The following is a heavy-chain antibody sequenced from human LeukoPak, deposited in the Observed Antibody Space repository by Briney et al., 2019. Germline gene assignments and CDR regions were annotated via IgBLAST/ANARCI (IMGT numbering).Heavy chain of an antibody. CDR3: AKEHLLYGDYGLLNYYYGTDV. CDR2: IRYDGSNK. D-gene: IGHD4-17*01. Sequence: PGGSLRLSCAASGFTFSSYGMHWVRQAPGKGLEWVAFIRYDGSNKYYADSVKGRFTISRDNSKNTLYLQMNSLRAEDTAVYYCAKEHLLYGDYGLLNYYYGTDVWGQGTTVTVSS. CDR1: GFTFSSYG. J-gene: IGHJ6*02. V-gene: IGHV3-30*02.